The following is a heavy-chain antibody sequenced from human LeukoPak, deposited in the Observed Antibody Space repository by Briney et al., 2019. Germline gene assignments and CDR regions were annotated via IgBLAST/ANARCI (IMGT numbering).Heavy chain of an antibody. V-gene: IGHV3-30-3*01. J-gene: IGHJ4*02. Sequence: GGSLRLSCAASGFTFSSYAMHWVRQAPGKGLEWVAVISYDGSNKYYADSVKGRFTISRDNSKNTLYLQMNSLRAEDTAVYYCARSRGTTVRGVPLDYWGQGTLVTVSS. CDR2: ISYDGSNK. CDR3: ARSRGTTVRGVPLDY. D-gene: IGHD3-10*01. CDR1: GFTFSSYA.